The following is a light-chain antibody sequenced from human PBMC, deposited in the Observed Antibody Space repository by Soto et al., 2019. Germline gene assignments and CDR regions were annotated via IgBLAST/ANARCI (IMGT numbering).Light chain of an antibody. Sequence: EIVMTQSPANLSVSPGERATLSCRASQSVSSNLAWYQQKPGQAPRLLIYGASTMATGIPARFSGSGSGTEFTLTISSLHSEDFAVYYCQHYNNWPPWTFGQGTKVEVK. J-gene: IGKJ1*01. CDR2: GAS. CDR1: QSVSSN. CDR3: QHYNNWPPWT. V-gene: IGKV3-15*01.